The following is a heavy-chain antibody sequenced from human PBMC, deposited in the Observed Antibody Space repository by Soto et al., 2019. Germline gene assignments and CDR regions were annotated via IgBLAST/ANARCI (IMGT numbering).Heavy chain of an antibody. D-gene: IGHD1-26*01. J-gene: IGHJ4*02. CDR3: ARGGGLNQLLSGSDH. Sequence: QVQLVESGGGVVQSGGSLTLSCTVSGFFLSDYGMHWVRQAPGKGLVWVAATSYDGSSEYYSDSVKDRFTTSRDNSKNTVYLHMNRLRAEDKGLYYCARGGGLNQLLSGSDHWGQGTLVTVSS. V-gene: IGHV3-33*05. CDR2: TSYDGSSE. CDR1: GFFLSDYG.